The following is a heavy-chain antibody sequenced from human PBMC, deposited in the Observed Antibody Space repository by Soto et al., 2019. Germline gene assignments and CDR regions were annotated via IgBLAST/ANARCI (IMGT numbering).Heavy chain of an antibody. CDR2: ISYDGSNE. CDR1: GFTFSSYA. Sequence: GGSLRLSCVASGFTFSSYAMHWVRQAPGKGLEWLALISYDGSNEYYADSVKGRFIISRDNSKNTLYLQVNSLRAEDTAMYYCTRETMTIRLYFDYWGQGALVTVSS. J-gene: IGHJ4*02. CDR3: TRETMTIRLYFDY. V-gene: IGHV3-30-3*01. D-gene: IGHD3-3*01.